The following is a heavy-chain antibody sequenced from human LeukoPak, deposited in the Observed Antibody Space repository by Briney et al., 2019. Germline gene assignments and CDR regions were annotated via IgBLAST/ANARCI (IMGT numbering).Heavy chain of an antibody. CDR1: GGSFSGYY. V-gene: IGHV4-34*01. CDR2: MSHTGAT. D-gene: IGHD3-9*01. Sequence: PSETLSLTCAVFGGSFSGYYWSWIRRSPEKGLEWIGEMSHTGATNCNPSLKSRVTVSVDTSKKQFSLNLRSVTAADTAVYYCARGLHYNILTGGMDVWGQGTTVIVSS. J-gene: IGHJ6*02. CDR3: ARGLHYNILTGGMDV.